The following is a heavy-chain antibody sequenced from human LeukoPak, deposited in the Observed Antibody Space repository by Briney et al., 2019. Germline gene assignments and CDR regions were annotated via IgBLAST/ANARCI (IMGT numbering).Heavy chain of an antibody. CDR2: ISYDGNKK. CDR1: GFPLTYYG. V-gene: IGHV3-30*18. CDR3: AKDSGEMATNWDFDY. Sequence: PRGSLRLSCAASGFPLTYYGMHWVRQAPGKGLEWVALISYDGNKKYYADSVKGRFTISRDNSENTHYLQMNSLRVEDTAIYYCAKDSGEMATNWDFDYWGQGTLVTVSS. D-gene: IGHD5-24*01. J-gene: IGHJ4*02.